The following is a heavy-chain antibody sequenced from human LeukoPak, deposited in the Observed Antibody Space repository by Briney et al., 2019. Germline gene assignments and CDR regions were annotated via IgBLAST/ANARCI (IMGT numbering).Heavy chain of an antibody. CDR3: ARDRGASVFGVVIINPHNWFDP. D-gene: IGHD3-3*01. V-gene: IGHV4-39*07. Sequence: SETLSLTCTVSGGSISSSSYYWGWIRQPPGKGLEWIGSIYYSGSTYYNPSLKSRVTISVDTSKNQFSLKLSSVTAADTAVYYCARDRGASVFGVVIINPHNWFDPWGQGTLVTVSS. CDR2: IYYSGST. J-gene: IGHJ5*02. CDR1: GGSISSSSYY.